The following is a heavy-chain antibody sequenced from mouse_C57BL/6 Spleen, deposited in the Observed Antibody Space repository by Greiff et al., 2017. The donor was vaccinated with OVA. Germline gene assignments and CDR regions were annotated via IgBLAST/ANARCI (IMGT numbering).Heavy chain of an antibody. J-gene: IGHJ2*01. CDR1: GYTFTSYW. CDR2: IDPSDSYT. D-gene: IGHD1-1*01. V-gene: IGHV1-50*01. Sequence: QVQLKQPGAELVKPGASVKLSCKASGYTFTSYWMQWVKQRPGQGLEWIGEIDPSDSYTNYNQKFKGKATLTVDTSSSTAYMQLSSLTSEDSAVYYCARPLTTGVFDYWGQGTTLTVSS. CDR3: ARPLTTGVFDY.